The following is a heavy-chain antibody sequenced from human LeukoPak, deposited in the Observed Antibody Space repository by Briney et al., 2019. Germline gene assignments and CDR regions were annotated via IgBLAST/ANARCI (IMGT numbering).Heavy chain of an antibody. J-gene: IGHJ4*02. Sequence: SETLSLTCAVYGVSFSGYYWSWIRQPPGKGLEWIGEINHSGSTNYNPSLKSRVTISVDTSKNQFSLKLSSVTAADTAVYYCARGVPAALYYFDYWGQGTLVTVSS. CDR3: ARGVPAALYYFDY. CDR2: INHSGST. V-gene: IGHV4-34*01. CDR1: GVSFSGYY. D-gene: IGHD2-2*01.